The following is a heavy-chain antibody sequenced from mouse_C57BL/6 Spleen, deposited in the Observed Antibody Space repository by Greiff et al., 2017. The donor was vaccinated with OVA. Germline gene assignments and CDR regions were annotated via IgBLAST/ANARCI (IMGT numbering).Heavy chain of an antibody. V-gene: IGHV5-4*01. CDR3: ARGFTTVVVDFDY. D-gene: IGHD1-1*01. J-gene: IGHJ2*01. Sequence: EVQVVESGGGLVKPGGSLKLSCAASGFTFSSYAMSWVRQTPEKRLEWVATISDGGSYTYYPDNVKGRFTISRDNAKNNLYLQMSHLKSEDTAMYYCARGFTTVVVDFDYWGQGTTLTVSS. CDR1: GFTFSSYA. CDR2: ISDGGSYT.